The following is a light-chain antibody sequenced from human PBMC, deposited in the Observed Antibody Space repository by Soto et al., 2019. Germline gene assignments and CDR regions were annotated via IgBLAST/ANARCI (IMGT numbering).Light chain of an antibody. V-gene: IGKV3-15*01. Sequence: EVVMTQSPATLSVSPGERATLSCRASQSINNILAWYQRNPGQAPRLLIYGASTRATGIPARFSGSGSGTEFTLTISSLQSEDFAVYFCQQYDNWPLTFGGGTKVDIK. J-gene: IGKJ4*01. CDR3: QQYDNWPLT. CDR1: QSINNI. CDR2: GAS.